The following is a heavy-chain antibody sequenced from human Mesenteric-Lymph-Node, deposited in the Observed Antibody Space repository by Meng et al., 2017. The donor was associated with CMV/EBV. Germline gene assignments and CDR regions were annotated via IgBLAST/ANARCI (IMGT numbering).Heavy chain of an antibody. J-gene: IGHJ4*02. Sequence: SGPTLVKPTQTLTLTCTFSGFSLSSGMRVSWIRQPPGKALEWLARIDGDDNKFYSTSLKTRLTISKDTSKNQVVLTMTNMEPVDTGTYYCARLSSGDWGQGMLVTVSS. CDR2: IDGDDNK. D-gene: IGHD3-10*01. V-gene: IGHV2-70D*14. CDR3: ARLSSGD. CDR1: GFSLSSGMR.